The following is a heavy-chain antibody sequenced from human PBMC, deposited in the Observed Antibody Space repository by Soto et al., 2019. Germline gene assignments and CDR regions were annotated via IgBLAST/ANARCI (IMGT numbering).Heavy chain of an antibody. D-gene: IGHD1-26*01. Sequence: LRLSCRSSGFTLSAYEMHWVRQAPGKGLEWVSYISTGSSTIYYADSVKGRFTISRDNAKNSLFLEMNSLRPEDTAVYYCARVRAGAANGYYGMDVWGQGTTVTVSS. CDR2: ISTGSSTI. J-gene: IGHJ6*02. V-gene: IGHV3-48*03. CDR3: ARVRAGAANGYYGMDV. CDR1: GFTLSAYE.